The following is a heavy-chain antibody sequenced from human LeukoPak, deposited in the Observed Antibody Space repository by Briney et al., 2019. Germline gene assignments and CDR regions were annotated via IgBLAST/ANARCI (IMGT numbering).Heavy chain of an antibody. CDR2: ISYDGSNK. V-gene: IGHV3-30*01. J-gene: IGHJ4*02. CDR3: ASHYTY. CDR1: GFTFSSYA. Sequence: PGRSLRPSCAASGFTFSSYAMHWVRQAPGKGLEWVAVISYDGSNKYYADSVKGRFTISRDNSKNTLYLQMNSLRAEDTAVYYCASHYTYWGQGTLVTVSS. D-gene: IGHD4-11*01.